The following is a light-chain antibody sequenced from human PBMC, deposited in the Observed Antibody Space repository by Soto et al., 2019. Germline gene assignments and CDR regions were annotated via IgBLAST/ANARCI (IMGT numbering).Light chain of an antibody. J-gene: IGLJ3*02. CDR1: SSNIGTGYD. CDR2: GNT. Sequence: QSVLTQPPSVSGAPGQRVTIPCTGSSSNIGTGYDVQWYQQIPGTAPKLLIHGNTNRPSGVPDRFSASKSGTSASLAITGLQVEDEADYLCQSYDSSLNGWVFGGGTKLTVL. V-gene: IGLV1-40*01. CDR3: QSYDSSLNGWV.